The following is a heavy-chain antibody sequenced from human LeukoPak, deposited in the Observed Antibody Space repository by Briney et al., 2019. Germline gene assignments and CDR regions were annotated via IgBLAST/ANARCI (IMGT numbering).Heavy chain of an antibody. Sequence: SETLSLTCAVYGGSFSGYYWSWIRQHPGKGLEWIGYIYYSGSTYYNPSLKSRVTISVDTSKNQFSLKLSSVTAADTAVYYCARDATYYYGSGPVGGAFDIWGQGTMVTVSS. CDR3: ARDATYYYGSGPVGGAFDI. CDR2: IYYSGST. CDR1: GGSFSGYY. J-gene: IGHJ3*02. D-gene: IGHD3-10*01. V-gene: IGHV4-31*11.